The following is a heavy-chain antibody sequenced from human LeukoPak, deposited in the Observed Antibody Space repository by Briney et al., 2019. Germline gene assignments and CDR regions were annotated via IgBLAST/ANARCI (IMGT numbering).Heavy chain of an antibody. CDR3: AKARDSSGYYYGY. CDR2: ISGSGGST. CDR1: GFTFSSYA. J-gene: IGHJ4*02. D-gene: IGHD3-22*01. Sequence: GGSLRLSCAASGFTFSSYAMSWVRQAPGKGLEWVSAISGSGGSTYYADSVKGRFTISRDISKNTLYLEMNSLRAEDTAVYYCAKARDSSGYYYGYWGQGTLVTVSS. V-gene: IGHV3-23*01.